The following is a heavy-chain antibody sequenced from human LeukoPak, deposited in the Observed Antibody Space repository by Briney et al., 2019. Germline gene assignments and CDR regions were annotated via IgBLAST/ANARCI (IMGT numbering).Heavy chain of an antibody. Sequence: PSETLSLTCTVSGGSISSSSYYWGWIRQPPGKGLEWIGSIYYSGSTYYNPSLKSRVTISVDTSKNQFSLKLSSVTAADTAVYYCARHQGRLPRSGYWGQGTLVTVSS. D-gene: IGHD6-25*01. V-gene: IGHV4-39*01. CDR3: ARHQGRLPRSGY. CDR2: IYYSGST. CDR1: GGSISSSSYY. J-gene: IGHJ4*02.